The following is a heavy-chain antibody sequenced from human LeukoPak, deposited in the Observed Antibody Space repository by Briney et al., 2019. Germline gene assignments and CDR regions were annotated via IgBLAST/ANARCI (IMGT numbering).Heavy chain of an antibody. D-gene: IGHD5-18*01. J-gene: IGHJ5*02. V-gene: IGHV3-7*01. CDR1: GFTFSSYW. Sequence: GGSLRLSCAASGFTFSSYWMSWVRQAPGKGLEWVANIKQDGSEKYYVDSLKGRFTISRDNAKNLLYLQMNSLRAEDTAMYYCARDGGYSYGYLWGQGTLVTVSS. CDR2: IKQDGSEK. CDR3: ARDGGYSYGYL.